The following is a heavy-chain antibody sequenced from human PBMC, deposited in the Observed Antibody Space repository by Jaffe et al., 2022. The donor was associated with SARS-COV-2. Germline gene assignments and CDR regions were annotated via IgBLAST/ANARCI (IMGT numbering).Heavy chain of an antibody. CDR3: ARDGPYSSSWYGMDV. CDR1: GGSISSYY. J-gene: IGHJ6*02. D-gene: IGHD6-13*01. V-gene: IGHV4-59*01. Sequence: QVQLQESGPGLVKPSETLSLTCTVSGGSISSYYWSWIRQPPGKGLEWIGYIYYSGSTNYNPSLKSRVTISVDTSKNQFSLKLSSVTAADTAVYYCARDGPYSSSWYGMDVWGQGTTVTVSS. CDR2: IYYSGST.